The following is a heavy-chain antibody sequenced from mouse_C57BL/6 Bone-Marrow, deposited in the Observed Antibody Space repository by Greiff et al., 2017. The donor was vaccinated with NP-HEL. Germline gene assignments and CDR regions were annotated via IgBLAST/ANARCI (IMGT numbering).Heavy chain of an antibody. V-gene: IGHV1-69*01. D-gene: IGHD4-1*01. CDR3: ARDTANWSYVMDY. Sequence: QVQLKQSGAELVMPGASVKLSCKASGYTFTSYWMHWVKQRPGQGLEWIGEIDPSDSYTNYNQKFKGKSTLPVDKSSSTAYLQLSSLTSEDSAVYYCARDTANWSYVMDYRGQGTPGTASS. J-gene: IGHJ4*01. CDR2: IDPSDSYT. CDR1: GYTFTSYW.